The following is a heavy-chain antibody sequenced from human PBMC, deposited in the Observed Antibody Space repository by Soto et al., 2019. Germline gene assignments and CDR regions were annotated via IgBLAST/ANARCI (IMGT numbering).Heavy chain of an antibody. CDR2: MYYSGSA. D-gene: IGHD6-6*01. J-gene: IGHJ5*02. CDR1: RNNMDV. CDR3: ASRIPPSSLS. V-gene: IGHV4-39*01. Sequence: RNNMDVGGWIRQPPGKGLEWIATMYYSGSASYNPSLRSRVTISVDTSKNQFSLKLTSVTAAVTAMYYCASRIPPSSLSWGQGPLVSAS.